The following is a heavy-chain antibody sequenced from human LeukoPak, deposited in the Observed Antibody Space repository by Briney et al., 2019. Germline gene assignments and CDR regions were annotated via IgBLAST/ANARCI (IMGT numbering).Heavy chain of an antibody. CDR3: ARDGGDYGDPPDFGY. CDR1: GFTVSSNY. CDR2: IYSGGST. Sequence: GGSLRLSCAASGFTVSSNYMSWVRQAPGKGLEWVSVIYSGGSTYYADSVKGRFTISRDNSKNTPYLQMNSLRAEDTAVYYCARDGGDYGDPPDFGYWGQGTLVTVSS. V-gene: IGHV3-53*01. D-gene: IGHD4-17*01. J-gene: IGHJ4*02.